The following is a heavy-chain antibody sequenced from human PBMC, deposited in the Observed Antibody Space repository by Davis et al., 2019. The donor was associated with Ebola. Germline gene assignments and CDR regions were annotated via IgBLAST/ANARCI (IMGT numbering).Heavy chain of an antibody. D-gene: IGHD5-18*01. J-gene: IGHJ4*02. CDR2: ISGSGGST. CDR3: AKDKGLQLWSTFDY. V-gene: IGHV3-23*01. Sequence: LKISCVASRFSFSSYTMSWVRQAPGKGLEWVSTISGSGGSTYYADSVKGRFTISRDNSKNTLYLQLNSLRAEDTAVYYCAKDKGLQLWSTFDYWGRGTLVTVSS. CDR1: RFSFSSYT.